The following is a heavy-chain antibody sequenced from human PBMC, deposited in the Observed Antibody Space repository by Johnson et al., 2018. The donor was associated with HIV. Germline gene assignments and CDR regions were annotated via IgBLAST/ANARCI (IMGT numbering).Heavy chain of an antibody. CDR1: GFTFSSYG. V-gene: IGHV3-33*06. CDR2: MWYDGTKK. CDR3: AKCIWGSSLIDAFDI. D-gene: IGHD6-13*01. J-gene: IGHJ3*02. Sequence: VQLVESGGGVVQPGRSLRLSCAASGFTFSSYGMHWVRQAPGKGLEWVAGMWYDGTKKNYADSVKGRFTISRDNSKNTLHLQMNSLRADDTAVYYCAKCIWGSSLIDAFDIWGQGTMVTVSS.